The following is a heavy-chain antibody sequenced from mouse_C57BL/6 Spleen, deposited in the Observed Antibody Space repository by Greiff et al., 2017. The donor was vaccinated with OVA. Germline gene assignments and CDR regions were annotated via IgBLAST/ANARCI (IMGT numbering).Heavy chain of an antibody. CDR2: INPGSGGT. D-gene: IGHD2-1*01. CDR3: ARSRVTEGFAY. J-gene: IGHJ3*01. CDR1: GYAFTNYL. V-gene: IGHV1-54*01. Sequence: QVQLQQSGAELVRPGTSVKVSCKASGYAFTNYLIEWVKQRPGQGLEWIGVINPGSGGTNYNEKFKGKATLTADKSSSTAYMQLSSLTSEDSAVYFCARSRVTEGFAYWGQGTLVTVSA.